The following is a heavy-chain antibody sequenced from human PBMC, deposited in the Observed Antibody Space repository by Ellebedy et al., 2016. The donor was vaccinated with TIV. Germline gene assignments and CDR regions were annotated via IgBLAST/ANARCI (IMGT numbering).Heavy chain of an antibody. D-gene: IGHD2-15*01. CDR3: ARHVPATATSFDY. Sequence: MPSETLSLTCAAYGGSFSGHYWSWIRQPPGTGPEWIGEINDSGTTKYNPSLVSRVTISLDMPKNQFSLKLTSVTAADTAVYYCARHVPATATSFDYWGQGTLVTVSS. J-gene: IGHJ4*02. CDR2: INDSGTT. CDR1: GGSFSGHY. V-gene: IGHV4-34*01.